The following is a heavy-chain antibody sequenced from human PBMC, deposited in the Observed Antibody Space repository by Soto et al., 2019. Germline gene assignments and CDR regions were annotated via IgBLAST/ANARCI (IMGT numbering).Heavy chain of an antibody. Sequence: ASVKVSCKASGGTFSSYAISWVRQAPGQGLEWMGGIIPNSGDTKSAQKFQGRLTLTRDTSITTAYMELSSLRSDDTAIYYCASLQTSGWYGVHWGQGTLVTVSS. CDR2: IIPNSGDT. CDR1: GGTFSSYA. J-gene: IGHJ4*02. D-gene: IGHD6-19*01. CDR3: ASLQTSGWYGVH. V-gene: IGHV1-2*02.